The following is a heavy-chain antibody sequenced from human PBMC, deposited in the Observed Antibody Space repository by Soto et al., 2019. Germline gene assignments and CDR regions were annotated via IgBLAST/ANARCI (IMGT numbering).Heavy chain of an antibody. Sequence: PGGSLRLSCAASGFTFSSYAMSWVRQAPGKGLEWVPAISGSGGSTYYADSVKGRFTISRDNSKNTPYLQMNSLRAEDTAVYYCAKAPALGSHIDYWGQGTLVTVSS. J-gene: IGHJ4*02. D-gene: IGHD1-26*01. CDR3: AKAPALGSHIDY. CDR1: GFTFSSYA. V-gene: IGHV3-23*01. CDR2: ISGSGGST.